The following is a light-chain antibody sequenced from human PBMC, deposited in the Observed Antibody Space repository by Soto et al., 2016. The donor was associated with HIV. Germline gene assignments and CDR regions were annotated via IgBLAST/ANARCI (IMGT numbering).Light chain of an antibody. V-gene: IGKV1-27*01. CDR1: QGINNF. J-gene: IGKJ1*01. CDR2: AAS. Sequence: DIQVTQSPSSLSASVGDRVTITCRTSQGINNFLAWYQQKPGEVPQVVIYAASVLQSGVPSRFSGSGSGTDFSLTISNLQPEDVATYYCLQHNSYPRTFGQGTKVDIK. CDR3: LQHNSYPRT.